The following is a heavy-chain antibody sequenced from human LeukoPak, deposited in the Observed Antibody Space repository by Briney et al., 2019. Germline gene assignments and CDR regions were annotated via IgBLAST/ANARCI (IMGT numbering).Heavy chain of an antibody. CDR3: ARNSGWLDY. D-gene: IGHD6-19*01. CDR1: GFTFSSYS. V-gene: IGHV3-21*01. CDR2: VSSASYI. Sequence: GGSLRLSCAASGFTFSSYSMNWVRQAPGKGLEWVSSVSSASYIYYADSVKGRFTISRDNAKNPLYLQMNSLRAEDTAVYYCARNSGWLDYWGQGTLVTVSS. J-gene: IGHJ4*02.